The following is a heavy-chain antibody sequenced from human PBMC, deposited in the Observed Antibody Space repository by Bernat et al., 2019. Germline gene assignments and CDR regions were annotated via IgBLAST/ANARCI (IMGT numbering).Heavy chain of an antibody. CDR1: GFTFSSYA. D-gene: IGHD1-26*01. J-gene: IGHJ3*02. CDR3: ARDGWGSGDAFDI. V-gene: IGHV3-33*01. Sequence: QVRLVESGGGVVQPGKSLRLSCPASGFTFSSYAMHWVRQAPGKGLEWGAVIWDDGSNKYYADSVKGQFTIPRDNSKKTLYLQMNTLRAEDTAVYYCARDGWGSGDAFDIWGQGTMVAVSS. CDR2: IWDDGSNK.